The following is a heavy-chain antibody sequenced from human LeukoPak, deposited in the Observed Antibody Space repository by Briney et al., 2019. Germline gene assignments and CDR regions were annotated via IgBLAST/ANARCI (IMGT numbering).Heavy chain of an antibody. CDR3: TTAPPYVWGSSSLFDY. V-gene: IGHV3-15*01. CDR2: IKSKTDGGTT. J-gene: IGHJ4*02. CDR1: GFTFSNAW. Sequence: GGSLRLSCAASGFTFSNAWMSWVRQAPGKGLEWVGCIKSKTDGGTTDYAAPVKGRFTISRDDSKNTLYLQMNSLKTEDTAVYYCTTAPPYVWGSSSLFDYWGQGTLVTVSS. D-gene: IGHD3-16*01.